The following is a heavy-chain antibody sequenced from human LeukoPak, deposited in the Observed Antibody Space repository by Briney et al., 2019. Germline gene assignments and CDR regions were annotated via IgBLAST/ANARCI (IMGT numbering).Heavy chain of an antibody. CDR3: AAGQGDY. Sequence: ASAQVSCKASGYTFTSYYMHWVRQAPGQGLAWMGIINPSGGSTSYAQKFQGRVTMTRNMSTSPVYMELSSLRSEDTAVYYCAAGQGDYWGQGTLVTVSS. CDR2: INPSGGST. J-gene: IGHJ4*02. V-gene: IGHV1-46*01. CDR1: GYTFTSYY.